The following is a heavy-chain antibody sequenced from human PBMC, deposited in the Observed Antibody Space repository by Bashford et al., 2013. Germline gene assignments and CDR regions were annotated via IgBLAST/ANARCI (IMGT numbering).Heavy chain of an antibody. CDR3: ARVAMLQTQQLWSPLSYYYYYYGMDV. CDR1: GGSISSSNW. Sequence: SETLSLTCAVSGGSISSSNWWSWVRQPPGKGLEWIGEIYHSGSTNYNPSLKSRVTISVDKSKNQFSLKLSSVTAADTAVYYCARVAMLQTQQLWSPLSYYYYYYGMDVWGPRDHGHRLL. V-gene: IGHV4-4*02. CDR2: IYHSGST. J-gene: IGHJ6*01. D-gene: IGHD5-18*01.